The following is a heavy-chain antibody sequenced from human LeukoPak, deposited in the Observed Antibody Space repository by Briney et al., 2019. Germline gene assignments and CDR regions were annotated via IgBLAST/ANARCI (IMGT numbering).Heavy chain of an antibody. CDR3: ARPTYCSSTSCPDYYYYMDV. CDR2: ISSRSSTI. Sequence: GSLRLSCAASGFTFSSYSMNWVRQAPGKGLEWVSYISSRSSTIYYADSVKGRFTISRDNAKNSLYLQMNSLRAEDTAVYYCARPTYCSSTSCPDYYYYMDVWGKGTTVTVSS. D-gene: IGHD2-2*01. J-gene: IGHJ6*03. CDR1: GFTFSSYS. V-gene: IGHV3-48*04.